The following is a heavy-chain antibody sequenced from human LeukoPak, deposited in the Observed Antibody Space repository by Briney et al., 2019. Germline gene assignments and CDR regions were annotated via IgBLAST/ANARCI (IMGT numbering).Heavy chain of an antibody. J-gene: IGHJ4*02. CDR1: GFTFSSYW. Sequence: GGSLRLSCVVSGFTFSSYWMSWVRQSPGKGLEWVANIKQDGSEKYYVDSVKGRFTISRDNAKNSLYLQMNGLRAEDTAVYYCASERVFHYWGQGTLVTVSS. CDR2: IKQDGSEK. CDR3: ASERVFHY. V-gene: IGHV3-7*04.